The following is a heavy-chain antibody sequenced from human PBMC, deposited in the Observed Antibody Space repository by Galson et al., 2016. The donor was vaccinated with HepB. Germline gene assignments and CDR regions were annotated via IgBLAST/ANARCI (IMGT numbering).Heavy chain of an antibody. D-gene: IGHD3-22*01. Sequence: SLRLSCAASGFTFSTYAMHWVRQAPGKGLEWVGVISFDGSKNHYADSVKGRFTISRDNSKNMVYLQMNSLRAEDTAVYYCAKDSGSMIVVATTLDYWGQGTLVTVSS. CDR3: AKDSGSMIVVATTLDY. J-gene: IGHJ4*02. V-gene: IGHV3-30*18. CDR1: GFTFSTYA. CDR2: ISFDGSKN.